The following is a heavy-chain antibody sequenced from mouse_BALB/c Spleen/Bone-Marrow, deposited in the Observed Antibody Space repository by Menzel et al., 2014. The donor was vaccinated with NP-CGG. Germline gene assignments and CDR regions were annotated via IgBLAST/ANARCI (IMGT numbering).Heavy chain of an antibody. CDR3: ARSIYDGYSEAMDY. D-gene: IGHD2-3*01. CDR1: GYAFTNYL. Sequence: VQLQQSGAELVRPGTSVKVSCKASGYAFTNYLIEWVKQRPGQGLEWIGVINPGSGGNNYNEKFKGKATLTADKSSSTAYMQLSSLTSDDSAVYFRARSIYDGYSEAMDYWGQGTSVTVSS. J-gene: IGHJ4*01. CDR2: INPGSGGN. V-gene: IGHV1-54*03.